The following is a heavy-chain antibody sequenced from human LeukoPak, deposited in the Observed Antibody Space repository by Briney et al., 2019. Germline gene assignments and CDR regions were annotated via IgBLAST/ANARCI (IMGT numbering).Heavy chain of an antibody. CDR3: ARGARYYDFWSGYGYYYYYMDV. J-gene: IGHJ6*03. V-gene: IGHV1-8*03. Sequence: ASVKASCKASGYTFTSYDINWVRQATGQGLEWMGWMNPNSGNTGYAQKFQGRVTITRNTSISTAYMELSSLRSEDTAVYYCARGARYYDFWSGYGYYYYYMDVWGKGTTVTVSS. CDR1: GYTFTSYD. CDR2: MNPNSGNT. D-gene: IGHD3-3*01.